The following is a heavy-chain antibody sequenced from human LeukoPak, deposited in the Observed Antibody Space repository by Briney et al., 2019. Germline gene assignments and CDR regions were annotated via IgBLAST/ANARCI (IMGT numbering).Heavy chain of an antibody. CDR2: IWYDGSNK. D-gene: IGHD6-13*01. V-gene: IGHV3-33*08. CDR3: ARSIAAAGSRDYGMDV. J-gene: IGHJ6*02. Sequence: GGSLRLSCAASGFTFSSYGMHWVRQAPGKGLEWVAVIWYDGSNKYYADSVKGRFTISRDNSKNTLYLQMNSLRAEDTAVYYCARSIAAAGSRDYGMDVWGQGTTVTVSS. CDR1: GFTFSSYG.